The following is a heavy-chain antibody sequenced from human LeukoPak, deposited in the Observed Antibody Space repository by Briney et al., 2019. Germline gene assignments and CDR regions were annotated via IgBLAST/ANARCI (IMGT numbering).Heavy chain of an antibody. V-gene: IGHV3-74*01. CDR1: GFTFSNYW. D-gene: IGHD3-10*02. Sequence: QPGGSLRLSCVASGFTFSNYWIHWVRQAPGKGLVWVSRTNNDGSSTTYADFVKGRFTSSRDNAKNTLYLQMDSLRAEDTAVYYCTRSVFPYYSDCWGQGTLVTVSS. CDR2: TNNDGSST. J-gene: IGHJ4*02. CDR3: TRSVFPYYSDC.